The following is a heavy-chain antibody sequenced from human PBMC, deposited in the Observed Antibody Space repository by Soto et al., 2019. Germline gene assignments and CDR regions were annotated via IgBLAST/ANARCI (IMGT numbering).Heavy chain of an antibody. D-gene: IGHD2-15*01. Sequence: ETLSLTCTVSGAPITINYWSWIRQAPGKGLEWIGYIYYSGSTTYNPSLKSRVTMSADTSKDQFSLKLNSVTAADTAVYYCARDAGGPYDHWGPGSLVTVSS. CDR2: IYYSGST. CDR3: ARDAGGPYDH. V-gene: IGHV4-59*01. J-gene: IGHJ4*01. CDR1: GAPITINY.